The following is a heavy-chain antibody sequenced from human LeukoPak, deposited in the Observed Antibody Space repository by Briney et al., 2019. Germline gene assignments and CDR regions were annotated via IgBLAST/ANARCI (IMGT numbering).Heavy chain of an antibody. J-gene: IGHJ4*02. V-gene: IGHV3-53*01. D-gene: IGHD6-13*01. CDR3: ARDLGAALDY. Sequence: PGGSLRLSCAASGFTVSSNYMSWVRQAPGKGLEWGSVIYSGGSTYYADSVKGRFTSSRDNSKNTLYLQMNSLRAEDTAVDYCARDLGAALDYWGQGTLVTVSS. CDR2: IYSGGST. CDR1: GFTVSSNY.